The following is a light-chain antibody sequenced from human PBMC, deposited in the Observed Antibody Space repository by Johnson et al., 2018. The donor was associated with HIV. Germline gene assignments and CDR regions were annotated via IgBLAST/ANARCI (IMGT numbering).Light chain of an antibody. V-gene: IGLV1-51*02. CDR1: ISNIESYF. J-gene: IGLJ1*01. CDR3: GIWDASLRPLYV. Sequence: QSVLTQPPSVSAAPGQRVNISCSGNISNIESYFVSWYQQLPGAAPTLLIYEDNKRPSGIPDRFSGSKSDTSATLGITGLQPGDEADDYCGIWDASLRPLYVFGSGTTITVL. CDR2: EDN.